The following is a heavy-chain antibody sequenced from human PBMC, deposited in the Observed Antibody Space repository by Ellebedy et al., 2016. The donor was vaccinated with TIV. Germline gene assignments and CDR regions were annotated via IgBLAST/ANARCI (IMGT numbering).Heavy chain of an antibody. CDR2: TRNKANSYTT. Sequence: GESLKISXAASGFTFSDHYMDWVRQAPGKGLEWVGRTRNKANSYTTEYAASVKGRFTISRDNSKNTLYLQMNSLRAEDTAVYYCARPAGIVVVPAAIYYWGQGTLVTVSS. V-gene: IGHV3-72*01. CDR1: GFTFSDHY. CDR3: ARPAGIVVVPAAIYY. J-gene: IGHJ4*02. D-gene: IGHD2-2*01.